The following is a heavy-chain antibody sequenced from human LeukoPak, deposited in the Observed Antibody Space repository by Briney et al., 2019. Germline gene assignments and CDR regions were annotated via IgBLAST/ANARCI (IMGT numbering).Heavy chain of an antibody. CDR3: ASRKLGDDY. D-gene: IGHD7-27*01. J-gene: IGHJ4*02. CDR1: GGSMSSYY. CDR2: IFYSGRT. V-gene: IGHV4-59*01. Sequence: SETLSLTCIVSGGSMSSYYWSWIRQPPGKGLEWIGYIFYSGRTSYNPSLKSRLTISVDTSKNHFSLTLSSVTAADTAVYYCASRKLGDDYWGQGTLVTVSS.